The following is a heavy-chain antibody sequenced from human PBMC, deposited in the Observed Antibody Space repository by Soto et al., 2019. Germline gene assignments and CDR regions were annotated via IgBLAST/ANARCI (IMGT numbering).Heavy chain of an antibody. CDR1: GGSVSSSFNY. D-gene: IGHD1-26*01. Sequence: LSLTCTVSGGSVSSSFNYWSWIRQPPGKGLEWIGYIYYSGSTNYNPSLKSRVTISVDTSKNQFSLKLTSMTAADTAVYYCARERGGSYVDYWGQGTLVTVSS. CDR2: IYYSGST. J-gene: IGHJ4*02. V-gene: IGHV4-61*01. CDR3: ARERGGSYVDY.